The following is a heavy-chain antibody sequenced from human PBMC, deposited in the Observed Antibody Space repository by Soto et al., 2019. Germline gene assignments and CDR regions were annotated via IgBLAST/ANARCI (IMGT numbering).Heavy chain of an antibody. Sequence: EVQLVESGGGLVQPGGSLRLSCVDSGFTFSSYWMSWVRQARVKGLEWVGNIKQDGSEENYVDSVKGRFTISRDNAKNSMQLQMNSRRAEDTAVYYCARITASGRGWDVWGQGTTVVFSS. CDR1: GFTFSSYW. CDR2: IKQDGSEE. CDR3: ARITASGRGWDV. V-gene: IGHV3-7*01. D-gene: IGHD6-13*01. J-gene: IGHJ6*02.